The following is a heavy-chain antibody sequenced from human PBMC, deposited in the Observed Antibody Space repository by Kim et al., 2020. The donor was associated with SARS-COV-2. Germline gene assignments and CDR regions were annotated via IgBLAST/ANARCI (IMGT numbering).Heavy chain of an antibody. CDR2: FDPEDGET. CDR1: GYTLTELS. J-gene: IGHJ4*02. CDR3: ATKGDYGDYDYYFDY. D-gene: IGHD4-17*01. Sequence: ASVKVSCKVSGYTLTELSMHWVRQAPGKGLEWMGGFDPEDGETIYAQKFQGRVTMTEDTSTDTAYMELSSLRSEDTAVYYCATKGDYGDYDYYFDYWGQGTLVTVSS. V-gene: IGHV1-24*01.